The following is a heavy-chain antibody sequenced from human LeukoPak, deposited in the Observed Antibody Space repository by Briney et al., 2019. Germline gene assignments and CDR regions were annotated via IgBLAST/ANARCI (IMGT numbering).Heavy chain of an antibody. CDR1: GGSISSYY. CDR2: IYYSGST. V-gene: IGHV4-59*01. D-gene: IGHD4-17*01. Sequence: SETLSLTCTVSGGSISSYYWSWIRQPPGKGLEWIGYIYYSGSTSYNPSLKSRVTISVDTSKNQFSLKLSSVTAADTAVYYCARATGSDYGDYNYYYYYGMDVWGQGTTVTVSS. CDR3: ARATGSDYGDYNYYYYYGMDV. J-gene: IGHJ6*02.